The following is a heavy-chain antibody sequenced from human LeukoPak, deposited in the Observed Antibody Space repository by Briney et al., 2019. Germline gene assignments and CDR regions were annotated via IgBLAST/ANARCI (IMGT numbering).Heavy chain of an antibody. Sequence: GGSLRLSCAASGFTLSSYDMHWVRQVRGKGLEWVSAITTAGDTFYPGSVKGRFTTSRENAKNSFYLQMNSLRAGDTAVYYCARVHRDSSGWYHVDYWGQGTLVTVSS. CDR2: ITTAGDT. D-gene: IGHD6-19*01. J-gene: IGHJ4*02. V-gene: IGHV3-13*01. CDR3: ARVHRDSSGWYHVDY. CDR1: GFTLSSYD.